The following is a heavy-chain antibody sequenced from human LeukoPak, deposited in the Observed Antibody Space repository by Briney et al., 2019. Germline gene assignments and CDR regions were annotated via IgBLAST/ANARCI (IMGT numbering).Heavy chain of an antibody. V-gene: IGHV3-48*03. CDR3: ARDTAHMTDAFDM. CDR1: RFTFSSYE. J-gene: IGHJ3*02. Sequence: PGGSLRLSCAASRFTFSSYEMNWVRQAPGKGPEWVSYISSSGSTMYYADSVRGRFTISRDNAENSLYLQMNNLRVEDTAVYYCARDTAHMTDAFDMWGQGTMVTVSS. D-gene: IGHD2-21*01. CDR2: ISSSGSTM.